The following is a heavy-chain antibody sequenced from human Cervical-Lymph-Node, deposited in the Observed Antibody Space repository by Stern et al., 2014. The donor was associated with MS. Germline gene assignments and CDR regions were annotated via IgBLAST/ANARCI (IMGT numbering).Heavy chain of an antibody. CDR2: IYYSGAP. D-gene: IGHD3-22*01. J-gene: IGHJ6*02. Sequence: QVQLQESGPGLVKSSQTLSLTCSVSGVSLGSGGYFWTWIRQHPGKGLEWVGYIYYSGAPYDNPSLKSRVAMSVDKSKNQFSLKLSSVTAADTAVYYCARVRTEYFSDSRRSSPNYYYGLDVWGQGTTVIVSS. CDR3: ARVRTEYFSDSRRSSPNYYYGLDV. V-gene: IGHV4-31*03. CDR1: GVSLGSGGYF.